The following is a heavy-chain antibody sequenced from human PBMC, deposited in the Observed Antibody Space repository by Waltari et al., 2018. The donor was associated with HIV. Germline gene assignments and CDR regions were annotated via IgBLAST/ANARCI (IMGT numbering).Heavy chain of an antibody. CDR2: IYYSGSA. CDR3: VRDVEWFQS. V-gene: IGHV4-39*07. CDR1: GGFIRSSSYY. Sequence: QLQLQESGPRLVKTSETLSLTCQVSGGFIRSSSYYWGWIRQPPGKGLEWIANIYYSGSAYYNPSLKCRVTISVDTSKNQFSLKLSSVTVADTAVYYCVRDVEWFQSWGQGTLVIVSS. D-gene: IGHD2-15*01. J-gene: IGHJ5*01.